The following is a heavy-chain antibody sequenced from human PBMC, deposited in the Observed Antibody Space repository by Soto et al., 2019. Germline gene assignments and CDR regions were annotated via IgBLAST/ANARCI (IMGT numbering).Heavy chain of an antibody. J-gene: IGHJ6*02. Sequence: FMRLSWTVSEFNLIDFGIHWVIQDTGKGLEWVAVISYDGSNKYYADSVKGRFTISRDNSKNALYLQMNSLRVEDTAVYYCAKSLIYGVVTAMFYYGMDVWRQGTTVTVSS. CDR3: AKSLIYGVVTAMFYYGMDV. V-gene: IGHV3-30*18. D-gene: IGHD3-3*01. CDR2: ISYDGSNK. CDR1: EFNLIDFG.